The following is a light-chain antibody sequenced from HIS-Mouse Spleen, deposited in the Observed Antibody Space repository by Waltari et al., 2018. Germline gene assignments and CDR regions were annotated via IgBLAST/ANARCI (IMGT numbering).Light chain of an antibody. V-gene: IGKV1-33*01. CDR3: QQYDNLPRA. J-gene: IGKJ4*01. Sequence: DIQMTQSPSSLSASVGDRVTITCQATQDIRNYLNWYQQKPGKAPKLLIYDASNLETGVPSRFSGSGSGTDVTFTISSLQPEDIATYYCQQYDNLPRAFGGGTKVEIK. CDR2: DAS. CDR1: QDIRNY.